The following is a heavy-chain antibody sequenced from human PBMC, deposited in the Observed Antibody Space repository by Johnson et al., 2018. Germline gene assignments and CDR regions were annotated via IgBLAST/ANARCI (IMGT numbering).Heavy chain of an antibody. D-gene: IGHD3-22*01. CDR1: GFIFRGSA. V-gene: IGHV3-73*02. CDR2: IRSKANSYAT. Sequence: VQLQESGGGLVQPGGSLKLSCAASGFIFRGSAMHWVRQASGKGLEWVGRIRSKANSYATAYAASVKGRFTISRDDSKNTAYLQMKSLKTEETAVYYCTSHRYYYDDINYYPWAFDIWGQGTMVTVSS. J-gene: IGHJ3*02. CDR3: TSHRYYYDDINYYPWAFDI.